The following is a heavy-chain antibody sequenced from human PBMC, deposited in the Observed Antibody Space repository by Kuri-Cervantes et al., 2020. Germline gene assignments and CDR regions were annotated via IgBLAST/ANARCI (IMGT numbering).Heavy chain of an antibody. CDR2: ISPNDGGS. CDR3: ARDQGNWEAFDI. V-gene: IGHV1-2*04. J-gene: IGHJ3*02. D-gene: IGHD1-26*01. Sequence: ASVKVSCKASGYTFTGYYLHWVRQAPGQGLEWMGWISPNDGGSQCEQKFQGWVTMTRDTSITTVYMELSRLKSDDTAVYYCARDQGNWEAFDIWGQGTMVTVSS. CDR1: GYTFTGYY.